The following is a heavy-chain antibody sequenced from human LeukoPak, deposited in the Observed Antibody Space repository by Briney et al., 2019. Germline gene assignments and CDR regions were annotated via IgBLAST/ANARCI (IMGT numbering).Heavy chain of an antibody. CDR2: ISGSGGST. V-gene: IGHV3-23*01. J-gene: IGHJ4*02. CDR3: ARVGDSSGYSMDY. CDR1: RFTFSNFA. Sequence: PGGSLRLSCAASRFTFSNFAMSWVRQAPGKGLEWVSAISGSGGSTYYADSVKGRFTISRDNSKNALFLQMNSLRAEDTAVYYCARVGDSSGYSMDYWGQGTLVTVSS. D-gene: IGHD3-22*01.